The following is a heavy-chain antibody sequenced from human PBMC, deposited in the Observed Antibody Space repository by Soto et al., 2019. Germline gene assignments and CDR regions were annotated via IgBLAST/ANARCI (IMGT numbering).Heavy chain of an antibody. J-gene: IGHJ4*02. CDR1: GCTFSSYS. CDR3: TTDLALGYYGSGSWHYFDY. V-gene: IGHV3-48*01. D-gene: IGHD3-10*01. CDR2: ISNSGNSI. Sequence: GGSLRLSCAASGCTFSSYSMNWGRQAPGKGLEWVSYISNSGNSIYYAAPVKGRFTISRDDSKNTLYLQMNSLKTEDTAVYYYTTDLALGYYGSGSWHYFDYWGQGTLVTVSS.